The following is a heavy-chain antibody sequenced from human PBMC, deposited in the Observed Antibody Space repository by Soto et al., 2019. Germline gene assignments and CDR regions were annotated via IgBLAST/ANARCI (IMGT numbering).Heavy chain of an antibody. CDR2: INPSGGST. CDR1: RYTFTNFY. V-gene: IGHV1-46*01. J-gene: IGHJ6*02. Sequence: ASVKVSCKASRYTFTNFYIHRLRQAPGQGLEWMGIINPSGGSTTYPQKFQGRVTMTRDTSTSTVHMELITLRSEDTAVYYCARSQVGRPLDVWGPGTTVTVSS. D-gene: IGHD1-26*01. CDR3: ARSQVGRPLDV.